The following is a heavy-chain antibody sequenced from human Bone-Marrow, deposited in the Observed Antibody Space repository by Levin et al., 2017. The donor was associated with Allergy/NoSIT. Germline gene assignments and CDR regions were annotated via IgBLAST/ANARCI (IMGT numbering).Heavy chain of an antibody. V-gene: IGHV4-59*01. J-gene: IGHJ3*01. CDR3: ARVVVTAVVASDAFDL. CDR2: IYYSGTT. CDR1: GDSISSYF. Sequence: SETLSLTCSVFGDSISSYFWTWIRQSPGQRLEWNGYIYYSGTTNYNPSLKSRVPMSMDTSKNHFSLKLTSVTAADTAIYYCARVVVTAVVASDAFDLWDQGTKVIVSS. D-gene: IGHD2-21*02.